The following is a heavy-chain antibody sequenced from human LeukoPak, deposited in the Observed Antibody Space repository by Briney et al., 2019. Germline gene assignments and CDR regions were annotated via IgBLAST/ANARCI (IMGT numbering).Heavy chain of an antibody. CDR2: IYYSGST. Sequence: SETLSLTCTVSGGSISSYYWSWIRQPPGKGLERIGYIYYSGSTNYNPSLKSRVTISVDTSKNQFSLKLSSVTAADTAVYYCARQRDYYDSSGYYSRIFDYWGQGTLVTVSS. CDR1: GGSISSYY. D-gene: IGHD3-22*01. CDR3: ARQRDYYDSSGYYSRIFDY. V-gene: IGHV4-59*01. J-gene: IGHJ4*02.